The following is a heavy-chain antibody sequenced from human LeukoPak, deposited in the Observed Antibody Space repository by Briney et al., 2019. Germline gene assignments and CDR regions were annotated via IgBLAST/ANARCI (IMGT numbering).Heavy chain of an antibody. Sequence: GGPLRLSCAASGFTFSSYAMSWVRQAPGKGLEWVSAISGSGGSTYYADSVKGRFTISRDNSKNTLYLQMNSLRAEDTAVYYCAKPSGYSSSWYLVDYFDYWGQGTLVTVSS. CDR3: AKPSGYSSSWYLVDYFDY. V-gene: IGHV3-23*01. CDR1: GFTFSSYA. D-gene: IGHD6-13*01. J-gene: IGHJ4*02. CDR2: ISGSGGST.